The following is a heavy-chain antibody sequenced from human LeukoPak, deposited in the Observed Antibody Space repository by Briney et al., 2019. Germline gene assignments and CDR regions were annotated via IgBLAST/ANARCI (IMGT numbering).Heavy chain of an antibody. CDR1: GYTFTSYD. J-gene: IGHJ6*03. D-gene: IGHD2-15*01. Sequence: ASVKVSCKASGYTFTSYDINWVRQATGQGLEWMGWMNPNSGNTGYAQKFQGRVTMTTDTSTSTAYMELRSLRSDDTAVYYCARYSNYYYYYYMDVWGKGTTVTVSS. V-gene: IGHV1-8*01. CDR3: ARYSNYYYYYYMDV. CDR2: MNPNSGNT.